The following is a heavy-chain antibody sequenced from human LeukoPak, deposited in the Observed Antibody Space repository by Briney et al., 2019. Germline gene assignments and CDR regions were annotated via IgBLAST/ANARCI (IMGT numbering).Heavy chain of an antibody. V-gene: IGHV1-2*02. CDR2: INPNSGGT. CDR1: GYTFTDYY. Sequence: GASVKVSCKASGYTFTDYYMHWVRQAPGQGLEWMGWINPNSGGTNYAQKFQGRVTMTRDTSISTAYMELSRLRSDDTAVYYCARSYLEDIVVVVAATDNWFDPWGQGTLVTVSS. D-gene: IGHD2-15*01. CDR3: ARSYLEDIVVVVAATDNWFDP. J-gene: IGHJ5*02.